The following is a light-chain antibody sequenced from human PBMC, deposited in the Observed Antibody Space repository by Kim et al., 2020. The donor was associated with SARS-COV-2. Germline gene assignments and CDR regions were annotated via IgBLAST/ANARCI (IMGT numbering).Light chain of an antibody. V-gene: IGLV1-44*01. CDR3: ATWDDSLNASV. CDR2: SNS. CDR1: SSSNEQNL. Sequence: RVTISCPGSSSSNEQNLVNLYQQLPGTAPNPLVYSNSRRPSGVPDRFSGLKSGTSASLAISGLQSEDEADYYCATWDDSLNASVFGGGTQLTVL. J-gene: IGLJ3*02.